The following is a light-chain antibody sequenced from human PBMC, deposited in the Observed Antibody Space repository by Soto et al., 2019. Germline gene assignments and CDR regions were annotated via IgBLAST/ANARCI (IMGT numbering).Light chain of an antibody. CDR1: SSDFGAYNY. CDR3: SSYVASNNLRV. CDR2: EVN. V-gene: IGLV2-8*01. J-gene: IGLJ1*01. Sequence: QSALTQPASLSGSPGQSITISCTGTSSDFGAYNYVSWYQQHPGKAPKLIIYEVNQRPSGVPDRFSGSKSGNTASLTVSGLQAEDEADYYCSSYVASNNLRVFGTGTKVTV.